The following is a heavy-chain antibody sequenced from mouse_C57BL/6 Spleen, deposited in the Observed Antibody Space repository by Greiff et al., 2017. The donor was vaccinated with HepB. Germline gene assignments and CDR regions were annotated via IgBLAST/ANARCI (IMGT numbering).Heavy chain of an antibody. Sequence: QVQLKESGPGLVAPSQSLSITCTVSGFSLTSYGVHWVRQPPGKGLEWLVVIWSDGSTTYNSALKSRLSISKDNSKSQVFLKMNSLQTDETAMYYCARHECYGSKGAMDYWGQGTSVTVSS. CDR2: IWSDGST. V-gene: IGHV2-6-1*01. CDR3: ARHECYGSKGAMDY. D-gene: IGHD1-1*01. J-gene: IGHJ4*01. CDR1: GFSLTSYG.